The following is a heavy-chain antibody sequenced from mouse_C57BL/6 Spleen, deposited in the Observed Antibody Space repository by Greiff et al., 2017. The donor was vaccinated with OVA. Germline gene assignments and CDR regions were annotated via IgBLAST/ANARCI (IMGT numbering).Heavy chain of an antibody. CDR1: GYTFTDYE. CDR2: IDPETGGT. D-gene: IGHD4-1*01. J-gene: IGHJ2*01. CDR3: KSGTVDFDY. Sequence: VKLMESGAELVRPGASVTLSCKASGYTFTDYEMHWVKQTPVHGLEWIGAIDPETGGTAYNQKFKGKAILTADKSSSTAYMELRSLTSEDSAVYYCKSGTVDFDYWGQGTTLTVSS. V-gene: IGHV1-15*01.